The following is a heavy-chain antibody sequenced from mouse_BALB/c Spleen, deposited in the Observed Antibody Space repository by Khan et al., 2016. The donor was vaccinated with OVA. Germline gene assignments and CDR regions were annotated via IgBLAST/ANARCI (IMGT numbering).Heavy chain of an antibody. Sequence: VQLKQSGPGLVKPSQSLSLTCFVTGYSITSVYYWNWIRQFPGNKLEWMGYISYDGSNNYNPSLKNRISITRDTSKNQFFLKLNSVTTEDTATYYCARDYRPRYFDVWGAGTSVTVSS. CDR2: ISYDGSN. CDR1: GYSITSVYY. CDR3: ARDYRPRYFDV. V-gene: IGHV3-6*02. J-gene: IGHJ1*01.